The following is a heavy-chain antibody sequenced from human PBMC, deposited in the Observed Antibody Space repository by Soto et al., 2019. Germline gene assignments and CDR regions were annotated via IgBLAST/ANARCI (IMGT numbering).Heavy chain of an antibody. Sequence: QVQLVESGGGVVQPGRSLRLSCAASGFTFSSYGMHWVRQAPGKGLEWVAVIWYDGSNKYYADSVKGRFTISRDNSKNTLYLQMNSLRAEDTAVYYCARGGGPYSSSWGYYFDYWGQGTLVTVSS. CDR3: ARGGGPYSSSWGYYFDY. CDR1: GFTFSSYG. D-gene: IGHD6-13*01. V-gene: IGHV3-33*01. J-gene: IGHJ4*02. CDR2: IWYDGSNK.